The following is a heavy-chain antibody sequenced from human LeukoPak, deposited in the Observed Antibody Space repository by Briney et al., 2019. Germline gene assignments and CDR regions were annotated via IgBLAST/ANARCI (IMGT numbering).Heavy chain of an antibody. D-gene: IGHD3-9*01. CDR1: GYSISSAYY. J-gene: IGHJ4*02. CDR3: ARQYYDILTGYYPLDY. Sequence: SETLSLTCSVSGYSISSAYYWGWIRQPPGKGLEWIGSMYHSGSTNYNPSLKSRVTISVDTSKNQFSLKLSSVTAADTAVYYCARQYYDILTGYYPLDYWGQGTLVTVSS. V-gene: IGHV4-38-2*02. CDR2: MYHSGST.